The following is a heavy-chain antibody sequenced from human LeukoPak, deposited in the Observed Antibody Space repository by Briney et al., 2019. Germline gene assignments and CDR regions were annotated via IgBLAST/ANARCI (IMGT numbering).Heavy chain of an antibody. J-gene: IGHJ4*02. V-gene: IGHV3-48*03. CDR1: GFTFSSYE. D-gene: IGHD3-22*01. Sequence: PGGSLSLSCAASGFTFSSYEMNWVRQAPGKGLEWVSYISSSGSTIYYADSVKGRFTISRDNAKNSLYLQMNSLRAEDTAVYYCARDTNYYDSSGDVFDYWGQGTLVTVSS. CDR2: ISSSGSTI. CDR3: ARDTNYYDSSGDVFDY.